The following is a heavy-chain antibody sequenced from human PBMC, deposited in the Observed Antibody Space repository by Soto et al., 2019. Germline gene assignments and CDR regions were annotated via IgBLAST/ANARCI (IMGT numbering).Heavy chain of an antibody. CDR3: TRLYCSGGSCSAKPFDY. CDR1: GFTFGDYA. J-gene: IGHJ4*02. D-gene: IGHD2-15*01. V-gene: IGHV3-49*03. CDR2: IRIKAYGGTT. Sequence: PGGSLRLSCTDSGFTFGDYAISWCRQAPGKGLEGVGFIRIKAYGGTTEYAASVKGRFTISRDDSKSIAYLQMNSLTAEDTAVYYWTRLYCSGGSCSAKPFDYWGQGTLVTVSS.